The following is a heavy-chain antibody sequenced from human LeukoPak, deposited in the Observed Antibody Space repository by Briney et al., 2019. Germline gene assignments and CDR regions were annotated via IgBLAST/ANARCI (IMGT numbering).Heavy chain of an antibody. D-gene: IGHD6-19*01. CDR3: ARPPYSSGLPDY. CDR1: GYSFINYW. CDR2: IYPGDSDT. Sequence: GESLKISCKASGYSFINYWIGWVRQTPGKGLEYMGIIYPGDSDTRYSPSFQGQVTISADKSFNTAYLQWGSLKASDTAIYYCARPPYSSGLPDYWGQGTLSPSPQ. J-gene: IGHJ4*02. V-gene: IGHV5-51*01.